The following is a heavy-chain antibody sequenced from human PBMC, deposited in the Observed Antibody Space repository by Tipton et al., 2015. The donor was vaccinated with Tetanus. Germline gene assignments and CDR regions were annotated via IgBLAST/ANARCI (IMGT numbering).Heavy chain of an antibody. CDR3: ARRSHIGAPV. Sequence: LRLSCTVSGGSFSSSNDYWAWIRQPPGKGLEWVGSIYYGGSTYFNPSLRRQGTISIDTSRNQFSLQLSSVPAADTALYFCARRSHIGAPVWGQGTLVTVAS. V-gene: IGHV4-39*01. J-gene: IGHJ3*01. D-gene: IGHD2-21*01. CDR1: GGSFSSSNDY. CDR2: IYYGGST.